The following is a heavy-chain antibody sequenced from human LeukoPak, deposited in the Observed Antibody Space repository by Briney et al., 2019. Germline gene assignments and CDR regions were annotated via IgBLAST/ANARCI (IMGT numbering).Heavy chain of an antibody. J-gene: IGHJ5*02. Sequence: SGTLSLTCAVSGGSISSSNWWSWVRQPPGKGLEWIGEIYHSGSTNYNPSLKSRVTISVDTSKNQFSLNLSSVTAADTAVYYCARDQAGAKGLGLGWFDPWGQGTLVTVSS. CDR2: IYHSGST. V-gene: IGHV4-4*02. D-gene: IGHD1-26*01. CDR3: ARDQAGAKGLGLGWFDP. CDR1: GGSISSSNW.